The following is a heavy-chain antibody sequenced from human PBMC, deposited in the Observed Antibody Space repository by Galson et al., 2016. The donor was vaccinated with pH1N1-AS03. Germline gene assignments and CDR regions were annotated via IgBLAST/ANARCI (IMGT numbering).Heavy chain of an antibody. CDR1: GVSIRGYY. V-gene: IGHV4-59*01. D-gene: IGHD6-19*01. J-gene: IGHJ3*02. CDR3: ARHGTTGWSREEDALDI. CDR2: IYNSGST. Sequence: SETLSLTCSVAGVSIRGYYWNWIRQTPGGGLEWIGYIYNSGSTDFNPSLKSRVTMSMDTSKNQFALKLSSVSAADTAVYYCARHGTTGWSREEDALDIWGQGTVVTVSS.